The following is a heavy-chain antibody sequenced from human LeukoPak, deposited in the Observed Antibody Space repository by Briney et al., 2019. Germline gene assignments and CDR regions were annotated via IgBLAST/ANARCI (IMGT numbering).Heavy chain of an antibody. D-gene: IGHD3-10*01. V-gene: IGHV3-23*01. Sequence: GGSLRLSCAASGFTFSSYAMNWVRQAPGKGLEWVSAITGSGGRTYYADSVKGRFTISRDNSKNTLYLQMNSLRAEDTAVYYCAKDRGIISDYWGQGTLVTVSS. CDR3: AKDRGIISDY. CDR2: ITGSGGRT. J-gene: IGHJ4*02. CDR1: GFTFSSYA.